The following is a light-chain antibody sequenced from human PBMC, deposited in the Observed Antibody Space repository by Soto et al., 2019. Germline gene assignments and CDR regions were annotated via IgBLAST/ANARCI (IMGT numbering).Light chain of an antibody. Sequence: EIVLTQSPGTLSLPPGERVTLSCRSSHSVSSNYIAWYQQKPGQAPRLLIYGGSRRATGIPARFSGSGSGTEFTLTISRLQSEDFAVYYCQQYNNWPPITFGQGTRLEIK. J-gene: IGKJ5*01. V-gene: IGKV3D-15*01. CDR2: GGS. CDR1: HSVSSN. CDR3: QQYNNWPPIT.